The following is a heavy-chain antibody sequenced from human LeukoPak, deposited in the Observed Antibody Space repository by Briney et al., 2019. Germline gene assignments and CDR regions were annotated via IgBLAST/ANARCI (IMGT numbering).Heavy chain of an antibody. V-gene: IGHV4-59*01. CDR2: IYHSGGV. Sequence: KPSETLSLTCTVSGAPLSSNYWSWIRQPPGKGLEWIGSIYHSGGVNYNPSLKSRVTISADTSKNQFSLKLNSVTAADTAVYYCAGDRSPSWFYSWGQGTLVNVFS. CDR1: GAPLSSNY. J-gene: IGHJ5*01. CDR3: AGDRSPSWFYS.